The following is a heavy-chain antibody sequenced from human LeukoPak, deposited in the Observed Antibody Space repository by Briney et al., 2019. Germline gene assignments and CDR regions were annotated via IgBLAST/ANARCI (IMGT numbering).Heavy chain of an antibody. V-gene: IGHV4-4*07. CDR3: ARDNIVVVVDYYYYGMDV. CDR2: IYTSGST. CDR1: GGSISSYY. D-gene: IGHD2-15*01. J-gene: IGHJ6*02. Sequence: PSETLPLTCTVSGGSISSYYWSWIRQPAGKGLEWIGRIYTSGSTNYNPSLKSRVTMSVDTSKNQFSLKLSSVTAADTAVYYCARDNIVVVVDYYYYGMDVWGQGTTVTVSS.